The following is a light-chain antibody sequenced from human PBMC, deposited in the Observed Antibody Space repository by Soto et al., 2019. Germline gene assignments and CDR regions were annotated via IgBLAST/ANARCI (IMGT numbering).Light chain of an antibody. CDR1: SSDVGTYKY. CDR3: NSYTTSSTLV. Sequence: QSVLTQPASVSGSPGQSITISCTGTSSDVGTYKYVSWYQQHPGKAPKLMIYDVSNRPSGVSNRFSGSKSGNTASLTISGLQAEDEADYYCNSYTTSSTLVFGTGPKVTVL. J-gene: IGLJ1*01. CDR2: DVS. V-gene: IGLV2-14*03.